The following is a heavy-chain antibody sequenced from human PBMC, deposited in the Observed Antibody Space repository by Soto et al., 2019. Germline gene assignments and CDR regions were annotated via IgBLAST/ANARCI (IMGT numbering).Heavy chain of an antibody. Sequence: ASVKVSCKASGYTFTSYYMHWVRQAPGQGLEWMGIINPSGGSTSYAQKFQGRVTMTRDTSTSTVYMELSSLRSEDTAVYYCARDSAFSSSSELSDCWGQGTLVTVGS. CDR1: GYTFTSYY. J-gene: IGHJ4*02. D-gene: IGHD6-6*01. CDR2: INPSGGST. V-gene: IGHV1-46*01. CDR3: ARDSAFSSSSELSDC.